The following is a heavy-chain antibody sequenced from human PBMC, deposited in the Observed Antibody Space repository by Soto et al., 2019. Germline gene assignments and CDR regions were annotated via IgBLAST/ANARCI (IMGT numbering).Heavy chain of an antibody. V-gene: IGHV1-69*13. CDR3: ARVLPGIVGATGNWFDP. D-gene: IGHD1-26*01. Sequence: GASVKVSCKASGGTFSSYAISWVRQAPGQGLEWMGGIIPIFGTANYAQKFQGRVTITADGSTSTAYMELSSLRSEDTAVYYCARVLPGIVGATGNWFDPWGQGTLVTVSS. J-gene: IGHJ5*02. CDR2: IIPIFGTA. CDR1: GGTFSSYA.